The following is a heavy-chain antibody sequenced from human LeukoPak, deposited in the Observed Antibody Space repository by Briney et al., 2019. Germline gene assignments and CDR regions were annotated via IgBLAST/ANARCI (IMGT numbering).Heavy chain of an antibody. J-gene: IGHJ4*02. Sequence: GGSVRFSCAGSGFTFSNVWMSWVGHAPGKGLEWVGRIKTKTDEGTKDYAAPGKGRLTISRDDSKNTLYLQMNSLKTEDTAVYYCTTGVRLPHPPDWGQGTLVTVSS. CDR2: IKTKTDEGTK. CDR1: GFTFSNVW. D-gene: IGHD5-18*01. V-gene: IGHV3-15*01. CDR3: TTGVRLPHPPD.